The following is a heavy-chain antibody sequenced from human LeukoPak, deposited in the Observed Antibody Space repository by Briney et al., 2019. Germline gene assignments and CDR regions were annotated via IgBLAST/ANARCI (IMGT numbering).Heavy chain of an antibody. CDR3: ARGHDWLEWDY. D-gene: IGHD6-19*01. Sequence: ASVKVSCKAFGYTFTSNYMHWVRQAPGQGPEWMGVISPSGGSTTYAQKFQGRVTMTGDTSTKTVYMELSSLRSDDTAVYYCARGHDWLEWDYWGQGTQVTVSS. V-gene: IGHV1-46*01. CDR1: GYTFTSNY. J-gene: IGHJ4*02. CDR2: ISPSGGST.